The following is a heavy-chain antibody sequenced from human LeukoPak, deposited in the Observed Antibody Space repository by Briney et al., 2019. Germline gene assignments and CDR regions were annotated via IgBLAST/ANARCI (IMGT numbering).Heavy chain of an antibody. CDR2: IYYSGST. J-gene: IGHJ5*02. V-gene: IGHV4-31*03. D-gene: IGHD6-13*01. CDR1: GGSISSGGYY. Sequence: PSQTLSLTCTVSGGSISSGGYYWSWIRQHPGKGLEWIGYIYYSGSTYYNPSLKSRVTISVDTSKNQFSLKLISVTAADTAVYYCARVGYSSSWLPNNWFDPWGQGTLVTVSS. CDR3: ARVGYSSSWLPNNWFDP.